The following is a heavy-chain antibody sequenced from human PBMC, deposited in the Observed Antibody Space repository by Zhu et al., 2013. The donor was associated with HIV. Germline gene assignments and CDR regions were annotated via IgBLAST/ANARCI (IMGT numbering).Heavy chain of an antibody. V-gene: IGHV4-34*01. J-gene: IGHJ4*02. Sequence: QVQLQQWGAGLLKPSETLSLTCAVYGGSFSGYYWSRIRQSPGKGLEWIGEINDSGSTNYNPSLKSRVTISLDTSKNQFSLKLSSVTAADTAVYYCARRQMGFGPYRGDYPPENYWGQGTLVTVSS. CDR2: INDSGST. CDR3: ARRQMGFGPYRGDYPPENY. CDR1: GGSFSGYY. D-gene: IGHD4-17*01.